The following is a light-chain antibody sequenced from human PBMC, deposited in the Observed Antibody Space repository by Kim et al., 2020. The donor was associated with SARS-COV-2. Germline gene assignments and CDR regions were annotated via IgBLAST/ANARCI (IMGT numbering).Light chain of an antibody. Sequence: YATWYQQKPGQAPVLVIYGKNNRPSGIPDRFSGSSSANTASLTITGAQAEDEADYYCSSRDTTNNHVVFGGGTQLTVL. J-gene: IGLJ3*02. V-gene: IGLV3-19*01. CDR3: SSRDTTNNHVV. CDR1: Y. CDR2: GKN.